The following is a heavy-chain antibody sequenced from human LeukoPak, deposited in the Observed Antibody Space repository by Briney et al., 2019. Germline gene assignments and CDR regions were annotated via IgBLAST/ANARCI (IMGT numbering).Heavy chain of an antibody. Sequence: GASVKVSCKVSGYTLTELSMHWVRQAPGKGLERMGGFDPEDGETIYAQKFQGRNTMTEDTSTDTAYMELSSLRSEDTAVYYCATAQLLAPRDAFDIWGQGTMVTVSS. V-gene: IGHV1-24*01. D-gene: IGHD1-26*01. CDR1: GYTLTELS. CDR2: FDPEDGET. CDR3: ATAQLLAPRDAFDI. J-gene: IGHJ3*02.